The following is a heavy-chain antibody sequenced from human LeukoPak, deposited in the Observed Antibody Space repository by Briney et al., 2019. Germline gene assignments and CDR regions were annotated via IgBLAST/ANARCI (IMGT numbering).Heavy chain of an antibody. Sequence: GGSLRLSCAASGFTFSSYHMNWVRQAPGKGLEWVSYISSRSRAIYYADSVKGRFTISRDNDKNSLYLQMNSLRAEDTAVYYCARDSGFGYSIDYWGQGTLVTVSS. CDR1: GFTFSSYH. CDR2: ISSRSRAI. V-gene: IGHV3-48*01. D-gene: IGHD5-18*01. CDR3: ARDSGFGYSIDY. J-gene: IGHJ4*02.